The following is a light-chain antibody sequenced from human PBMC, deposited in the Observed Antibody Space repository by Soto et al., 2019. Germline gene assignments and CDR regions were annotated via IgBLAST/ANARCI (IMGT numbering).Light chain of an antibody. CDR1: QSVGSN. CDR3: QQRSNSIT. V-gene: IGKV3-15*01. Sequence: DIVMTQSPATLSVSPGEGATLSCRASQSVGSNLAWYQQKPAQAPRLLIYGVSTRATGTPARFSGSGSGTEFTLTISSVQSEDFAVYYCQQRSNSITFGQGTRLEIK. J-gene: IGKJ5*01. CDR2: GVS.